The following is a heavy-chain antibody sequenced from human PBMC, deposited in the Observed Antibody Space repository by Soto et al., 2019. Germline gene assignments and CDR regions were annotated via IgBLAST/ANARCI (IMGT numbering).Heavy chain of an antibody. J-gene: IGHJ6*04. CDR1: GYTFTSYY. Sequence: QVQLVQSGAEEKKPGASVKVSCKASGYTFTSYYMHWVRQAPGQGLEWMGIINPSGGSTTYAQKFQGRVTMTRDTSTSTVYMELNSLRSEDSAVYYCARGTITTLSHYYYYRMGVWGKGTTVTVSS. CDR3: ARGTITTLSHYYYYRMGV. V-gene: IGHV1-46*03. D-gene: IGHD4-4*01. CDR2: INPSGGST.